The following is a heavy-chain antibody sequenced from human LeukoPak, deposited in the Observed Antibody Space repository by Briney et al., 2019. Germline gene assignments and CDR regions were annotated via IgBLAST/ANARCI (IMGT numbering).Heavy chain of an antibody. V-gene: IGHV3-23*01. CDR1: GFTFNNYA. CDR3: AEDRDDYGDPDAFEI. Sequence: GGSLRLSCAASGFTFNNYAMNWVRQAPGKGLEWVSVVSGSGVDIKYADSVKGRFTISRDNSRNTLYLQMNSLRVEDTALYYCAEDRDDYGDPDAFEIWGQGTMVTVSS. D-gene: IGHD4-17*01. CDR2: VSGSGVDI. J-gene: IGHJ3*02.